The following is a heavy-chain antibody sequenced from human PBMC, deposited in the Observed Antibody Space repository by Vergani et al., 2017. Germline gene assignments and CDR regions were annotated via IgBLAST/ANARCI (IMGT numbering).Heavy chain of an antibody. J-gene: IGHJ1*01. CDR2: ISAYNGNT. D-gene: IGHD2-2*01. CDR1: GYTFTSYG. V-gene: IGHV1-18*04. CDR3: ARDEDIVVVPAAYQH. Sequence: QVQLVQSGAEVKKPGASVKVSCKASGYTFTSYGISWVRQAPGQGLEWMGWISAYNGNTNYAQKLQGRVTITADESTSTAYMELSSLRSEDTAVYYCARDEDIVVVPAAYQHWGQGTLVTVSS.